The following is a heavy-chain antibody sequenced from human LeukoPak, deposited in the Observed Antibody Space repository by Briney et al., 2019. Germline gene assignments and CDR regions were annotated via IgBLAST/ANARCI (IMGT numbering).Heavy chain of an antibody. CDR2: IKSKTDGGTI. CDR1: GFTFSSYA. D-gene: IGHD2-8*02. V-gene: IGHV3-15*01. Sequence: PGGSLRLSCAASGFTFSSYAMSWVRQAPGKGLEWVGRIKSKTDGGTIDYAAPVKGRFTISRDDSKNTLYLQMNSLKTEDTAVYYCTTDVVVPAVFDYWGQGTLVTVSS. J-gene: IGHJ4*02. CDR3: TTDVVVPAVFDY.